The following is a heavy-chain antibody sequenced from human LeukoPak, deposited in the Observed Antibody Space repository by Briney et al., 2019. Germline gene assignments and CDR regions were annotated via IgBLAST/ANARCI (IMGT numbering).Heavy chain of an antibody. Sequence: SETLSLTCTVSGGSISSGFFYWGWIRQPPGKGLEWIATILYSGSTYYNPSLKSRVTISVDTSKNHFSLNLTSVTAADTAVYYCARDPAMVRGVDPWGQGILVTVSS. CDR2: ILYSGST. J-gene: IGHJ5*02. V-gene: IGHV4-39*07. CDR3: ARDPAMVRGVDP. D-gene: IGHD3-10*01. CDR1: GGSISSGFFY.